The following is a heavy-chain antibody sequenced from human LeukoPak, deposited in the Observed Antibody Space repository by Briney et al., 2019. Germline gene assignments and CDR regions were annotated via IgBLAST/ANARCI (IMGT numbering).Heavy chain of an antibody. Sequence: SETLSLTCAVYGGSFSGYYWSWIRQPPGKGLEWIGEINHSGSTNYNPSLKSRVTISVDTSKNQFSLKLSSVTAADTAVYYCARLTYSNNWYFRRGLDNWFDPWGQGTLVTVSS. CDR2: INHSGST. J-gene: IGHJ5*02. CDR3: ARLTYSNNWYFRRGLDNWFDP. CDR1: GGSFSGYY. V-gene: IGHV4-34*01. D-gene: IGHD6-13*01.